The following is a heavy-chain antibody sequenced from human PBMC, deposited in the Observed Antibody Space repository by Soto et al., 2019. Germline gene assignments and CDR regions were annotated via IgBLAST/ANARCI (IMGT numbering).Heavy chain of an antibody. CDR2: IYYSGST. V-gene: IGHV4-59*01. CDR3: ASANIAVAGTFFAEYFQH. CDR1: GGSISSYY. D-gene: IGHD6-19*01. Sequence: SETLSLTCTVSGGSISSYYWSWIRQPPGKGLEWIGYIYYSGSTNYNPSLKSRVTISVDTSKNQFSLKLSSVTAADTAVYYCASANIAVAGTFFAEYFQHWGQGTLVTVSS. J-gene: IGHJ1*01.